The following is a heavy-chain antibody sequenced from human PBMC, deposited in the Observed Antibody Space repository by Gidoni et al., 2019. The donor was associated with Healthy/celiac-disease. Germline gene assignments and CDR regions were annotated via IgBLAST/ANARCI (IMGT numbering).Heavy chain of an antibody. CDR1: VFTFSNAW. CDR3: TTPLGGRRSLPWGY. Sequence: EVQLVESGGGLVKPGGSLRLSCAASVFTFSNAWLCWVRQAPGKGLAWVGRIKSKTDGGTTDYAAPVKGRFTISRDDSKNTLYLQMNSLKTEDTAVYYCTTPLGGRRSLPWGYWGQGTLVTVSS. D-gene: IGHD3-16*01. CDR2: IKSKTDGGTT. V-gene: IGHV3-15*01. J-gene: IGHJ4*02.